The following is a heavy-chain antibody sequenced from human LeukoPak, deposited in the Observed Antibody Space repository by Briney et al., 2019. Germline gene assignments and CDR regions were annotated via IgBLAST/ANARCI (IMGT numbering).Heavy chain of an antibody. J-gene: IGHJ4*02. CDR3: ARHEGFRDGYNDY. V-gene: IGHV4-34*01. CDR1: DGSFSGYS. CDR2: IYYSGST. D-gene: IGHD5-24*01. Sequence: SETLSLTCAVYDGSFSGYSWSWIRQPPGKGLEWIGSIYYSGSTYYNPSLKSRVTISVDTSKNQFSLKLSSVTAADTAVYYCARHEGFRDGYNDYWGQGTLVTVSS.